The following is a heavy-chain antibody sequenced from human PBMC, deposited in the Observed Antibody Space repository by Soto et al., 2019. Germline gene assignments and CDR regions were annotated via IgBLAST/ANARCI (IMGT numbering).Heavy chain of an antibody. CDR2: ISRSSTNI. D-gene: IGHD7-27*01. J-gene: IGHJ6*02. CDR3: ARDLTGVASKSYIYYGMDV. V-gene: IGHV3-21*01. Sequence: GGSLRLSCSASGFTFSNYTMNWVRQAPGKGLDWVSSISRSSTNIFYADSVKGRFTVSRENAKNVVYLQINSLSAEDTGIYYCARDLTGVASKSYIYYGMDVWGQGTTVTVSS. CDR1: GFTFSNYT.